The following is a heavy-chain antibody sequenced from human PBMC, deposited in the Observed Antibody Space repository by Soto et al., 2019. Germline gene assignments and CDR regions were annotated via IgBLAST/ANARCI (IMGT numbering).Heavy chain of an antibody. CDR3: AGEKSVSGGIAAAGMFLV. D-gene: IGHD6-13*01. V-gene: IGHV4-31*03. CDR2: IYYSGST. Sequence: PSETLSLTCTVSGGSISSGGYYWSWIRQHPGKGLEWIGYIYYSGSTYYNPSLKSRVTISVDTSKNQFSLKLSSVTAADTAVYYCAGEKSVSGGIAAAGMFLVWGQGTLVTVSA. CDR1: GGSISSGGYY. J-gene: IGHJ4*02.